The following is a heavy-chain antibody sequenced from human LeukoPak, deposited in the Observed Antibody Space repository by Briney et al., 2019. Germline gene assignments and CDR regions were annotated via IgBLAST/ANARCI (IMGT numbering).Heavy chain of an antibody. D-gene: IGHD1-1*01. CDR2: IIPIFGTA. CDR3: ARANWNGPNWFDP. J-gene: IGHJ5*02. CDR1: GGTFSSYA. Sequence: GASVKVSCKASGGTFSSYAISWVRQAPGQGLEWMGGIIPIFGTANYAQKFQGRVTITADESTSTAYMELSSLRAEDTAVYYCARANWNGPNWFDPWGQGTLVTVSS. V-gene: IGHV1-69*13.